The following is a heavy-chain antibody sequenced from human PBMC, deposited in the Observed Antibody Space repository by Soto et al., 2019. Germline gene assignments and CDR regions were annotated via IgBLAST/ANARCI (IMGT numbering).Heavy chain of an antibody. CDR3: AVTIFGVVMDYYGMDV. CDR1: GGSISSGGYY. D-gene: IGHD3-3*01. J-gene: IGHJ6*02. Sequence: PSETLSLTCTVSGGSISSGGYYWSWIRQHPGKGLEWIGYIYYSGSTYYNPSLKSRVTISVDTSKNQFSLKLSSVTAADTAVYYCAVTIFGVVMDYYGMDVWGQGTTVTVSS. CDR2: IYYSGST. V-gene: IGHV4-31*03.